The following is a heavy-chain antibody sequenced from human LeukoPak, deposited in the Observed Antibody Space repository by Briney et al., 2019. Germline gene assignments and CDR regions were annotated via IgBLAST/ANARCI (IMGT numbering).Heavy chain of an antibody. J-gene: IGHJ4*02. V-gene: IGHV3-21*01. CDR1: GFTFSSYG. CDR3: ARESLDYNEGYDY. CDR2: ISSSSSYI. Sequence: GGSLRLSCAASGFTFSSYGMNWVRQAPGKGLEWVSSISSSSSYIYYADSVKGRFTISRDNAKNSLYLQMNSLRAEDTAVYYCARESLDYNEGYDYWGQGTLVTVSS. D-gene: IGHD4-11*01.